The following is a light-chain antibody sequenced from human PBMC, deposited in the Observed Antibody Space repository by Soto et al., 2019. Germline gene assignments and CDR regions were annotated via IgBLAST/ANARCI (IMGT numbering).Light chain of an antibody. CDR2: GAS. CDR1: QVINNW. Sequence: DIQMTQSPSSVSASVGDRVTITCRASQVINNWLAWYQQKPGKAPKLLIYGASTLQSGVPSRFSGSRSGTDFTLTISNLQPEDFATYYCQQASSLSTSGPGTKVDIK. CDR3: QQASSLST. J-gene: IGKJ3*01. V-gene: IGKV1-12*01.